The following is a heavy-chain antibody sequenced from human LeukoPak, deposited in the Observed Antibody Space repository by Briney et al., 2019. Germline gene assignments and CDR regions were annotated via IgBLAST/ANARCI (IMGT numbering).Heavy chain of an antibody. J-gene: IGHJ4*02. CDR1: GFTFSSYW. D-gene: IGHD4-11*01. CDR2: IKQDGSEQ. CDR3: TREYLTVSYFDY. V-gene: IGHV3-7*05. Sequence: GSLRLSCAASGFTFSSYWMSWVRQAPGKGLEWVANIKQDGSEQYYVDSVKGRFTISRDNAKSSLFLQMNSLRGEDTAVYYCTREYLTVSYFDYWGQGTLVTVSS.